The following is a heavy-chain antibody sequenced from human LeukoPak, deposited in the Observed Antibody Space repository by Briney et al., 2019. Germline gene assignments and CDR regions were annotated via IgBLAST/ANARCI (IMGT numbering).Heavy chain of an antibody. CDR1: GGSFSGYY. V-gene: IGHV4-34*01. CDR2: INHSGST. D-gene: IGHD3-10*01. J-gene: IGHJ6*03. Sequence: PSETLSLTCAVYGGSFSGYYWSWIRQPPGKGLEWIGEINHSGSTKYNPSLKSRVTISVDTSKNQFSLKLSSVTAADTAVYYCAREMEDKSFSFGELRKNYYYYMDVWGKGTTVTVSS. CDR3: AREMEDKSFSFGELRKNYYYYMDV.